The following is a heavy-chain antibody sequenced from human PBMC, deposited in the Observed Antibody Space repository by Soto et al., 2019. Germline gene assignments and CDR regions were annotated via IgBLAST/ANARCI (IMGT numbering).Heavy chain of an antibody. Sequence: GASVKVSCKASGGTFSSYTISWVRQAPGQGLEWMGRIIPILGIANYAQKFQGRVTITADKSTSTAYMELSSLRSEDTAVYYCASSSGWYYFDYWGQGTLVTVSS. D-gene: IGHD6-19*01. CDR3: ASSSGWYYFDY. J-gene: IGHJ4*02. V-gene: IGHV1-69*02. CDR2: IIPILGIA. CDR1: GGTFSSYT.